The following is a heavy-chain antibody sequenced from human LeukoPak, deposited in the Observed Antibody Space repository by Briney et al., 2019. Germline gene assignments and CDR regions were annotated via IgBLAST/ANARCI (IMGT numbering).Heavy chain of an antibody. Sequence: PGGSLRLSCAASGFTLSSYSMNWVCQAPGKGLEWVSSISSSSAYIYYADSVKGRFTISRDNAKNSLYLQMNSLRAEDTAVYYCAREFEYRAYRNFFGSSGYYYYYAMDVWGQGTTVTVSS. J-gene: IGHJ6*02. D-gene: IGHD3-22*01. CDR3: AREFEYRAYRNFFGSSGYYYYYAMDV. CDR1: GFTLSSYS. CDR2: ISSSSAYI. V-gene: IGHV3-21*03.